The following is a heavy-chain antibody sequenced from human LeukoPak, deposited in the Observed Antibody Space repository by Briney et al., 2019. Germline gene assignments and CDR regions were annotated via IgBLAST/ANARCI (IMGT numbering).Heavy chain of an antibody. Sequence: PSETLSLTCTVSGGSITGYYWSWIREPPGKGLEWIGEINHSGSTNYNPSLKSRVTISVDTSKNQFSLKLSSVTAADTAVYYCARLLHRFGSDYWGQGTLVTVSS. CDR2: INHSGST. V-gene: IGHV4-34*01. D-gene: IGHD3-10*01. J-gene: IGHJ4*02. CDR1: GGSITGYY. CDR3: ARLLHRFGSDY.